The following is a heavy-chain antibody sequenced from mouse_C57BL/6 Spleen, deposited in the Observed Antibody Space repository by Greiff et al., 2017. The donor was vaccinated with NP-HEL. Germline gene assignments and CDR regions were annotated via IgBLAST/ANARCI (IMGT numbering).Heavy chain of an antibody. V-gene: IGHV1-84*01. J-gene: IGHJ1*03. CDR2: IYPGSGNT. D-gene: IGHD1-1*01. Sequence: QVQLQQSGPELVKPGASVKISCKASGYTFTDYYINWVKQRPGQGLEWIGWIYPGSGNTKYNEKFKGKATLTVDTSSSKAYMQLSSLTSEVSAFYFCASNRGLYGSSYVYWYFDVWGTGTTVTVSS. CDR3: ASNRGLYGSSYVYWYFDV. CDR1: GYTFTDYY.